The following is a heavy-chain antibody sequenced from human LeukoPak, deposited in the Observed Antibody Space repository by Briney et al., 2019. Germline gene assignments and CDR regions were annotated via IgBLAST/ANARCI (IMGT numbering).Heavy chain of an antibody. CDR3: ARAPGVRYYYYMDV. Sequence: GGSLRLSCAASGFTFSSYSMNWVRQVPGKGLEWVSSISSSSSYIYYADSVKGRFTISRDNSRRTLFLKLTSLRAEDTALYYCARAPGVRYYYYMDVWGKGTTVTVSS. V-gene: IGHV3-21*04. D-gene: IGHD2-8*01. CDR2: ISSSSSYI. J-gene: IGHJ6*03. CDR1: GFTFSSYS.